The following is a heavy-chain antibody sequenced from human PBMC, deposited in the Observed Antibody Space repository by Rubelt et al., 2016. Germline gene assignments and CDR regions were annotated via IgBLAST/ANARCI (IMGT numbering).Heavy chain of an antibody. J-gene: IGHJ2*01. D-gene: IGHD2-2*01. CDR1: GFIFSTYS. V-gene: IGHV3-33*08. CDR3: ARGLGHQRDWYFDL. CDR2: IWYDGSKT. Sequence: VQVVESGGGLVQPGGSLRLSCAASGFIFSTYSMSWVRQAPGKGLEWVAVIWYDGSKTYYTDSVKGRFPISRDDSMNTLYLQMNNLGAEDTARYHCARGLGHQRDWYFDLWGRGTLVTVSS.